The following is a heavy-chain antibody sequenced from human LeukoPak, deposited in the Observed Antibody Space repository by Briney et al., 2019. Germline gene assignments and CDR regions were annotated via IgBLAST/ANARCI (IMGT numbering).Heavy chain of an antibody. V-gene: IGHV3-33*01. Sequence: PGGPLRLSCAASGFTFSSYGMHWVRQAPGKGLEWVAVIWYDGSNKYYADSVKGRFTISRDNSKNTLYLQMNSLRAEDTAVYYCARGYGDYYYYGMDVWGQGTTVTVSS. CDR2: IWYDGSNK. D-gene: IGHD4-17*01. CDR3: ARGYGDYYYYGMDV. J-gene: IGHJ6*02. CDR1: GFTFSSYG.